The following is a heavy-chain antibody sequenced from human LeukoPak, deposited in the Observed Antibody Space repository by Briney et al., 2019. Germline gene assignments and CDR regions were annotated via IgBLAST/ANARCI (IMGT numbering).Heavy chain of an antibody. J-gene: IGHJ6*03. CDR3: GRDALVGYFSYYYMDV. V-gene: IGHV4-59*11. D-gene: IGHD2-15*01. CDR2: ISNSGST. Sequence: PSETLSLTCTVSGGSITSHYWTWIRQSPVKGLEWIGDISNSGSTSYNPSLKSRVTISIDTSKNQFSLKLSSVTAADTAVYYCGRDALVGYFSYYYMDVWGKGTTVTVSS. CDR1: GGSITSHY.